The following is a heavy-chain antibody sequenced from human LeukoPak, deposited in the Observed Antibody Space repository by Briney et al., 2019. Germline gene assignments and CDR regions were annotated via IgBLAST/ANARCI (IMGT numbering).Heavy chain of an antibody. CDR1: GFTFSSYA. CDR2: ISGSGGST. D-gene: IGHD3-3*01. J-gene: IGHJ4*02. CDR3: ARDGRITIFGVVIPYNFDY. Sequence: GGSLRLSCAASGFTFSSYAMSWVRQAPGKGLEWVSAISGSGGSTYYADSVKGRFTISRDNAKNSLYLQMNSLRAEDTAVYYCARDGRITIFGVVIPYNFDYWGQGTLVTVSS. V-gene: IGHV3-23*01.